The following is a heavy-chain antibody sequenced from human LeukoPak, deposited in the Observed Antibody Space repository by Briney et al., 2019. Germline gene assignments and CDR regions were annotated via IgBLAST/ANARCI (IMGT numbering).Heavy chain of an antibody. CDR2: INHSGST. J-gene: IGHJ4*02. CDR3: VVGSGRLKLDY. V-gene: IGHV4-34*01. D-gene: IGHD6-19*01. Sequence: PSETLSLTCAVYGGSFSGYSWSWIRQPPGKGLEWIGEINHSGSTNYNPSLKSRVTISVDTSKNQFSLKLSPVTAADTAVYYCVVGSGRLKLDYWGQGTLVTVSS. CDR1: GGSFSGYS.